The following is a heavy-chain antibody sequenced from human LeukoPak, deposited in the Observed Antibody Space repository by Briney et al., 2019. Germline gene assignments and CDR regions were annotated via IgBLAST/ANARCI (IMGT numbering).Heavy chain of an antibody. CDR3: ARAVYPYYYFYYMDV. J-gene: IGHJ6*03. D-gene: IGHD5/OR15-5a*01. Sequence: GGSLRLSCAASGFTFSDNYMSWIRQAPGKGLEWVSYISSSGSIYYADSVKGRFTISRDNAKNSLYLHMNSLRGEDTAIYFCARAVYPYYYFYYMDVWGKGTTVTISS. V-gene: IGHV3-11*04. CDR1: GFTFSDNY. CDR2: ISSSGSI.